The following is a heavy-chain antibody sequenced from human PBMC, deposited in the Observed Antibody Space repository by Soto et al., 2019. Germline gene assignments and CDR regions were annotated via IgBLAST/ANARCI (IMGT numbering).Heavy chain of an antibody. Sequence: ASVKVSCKASGNTFTGYAMHWVRQAPGQRLEWMGWINAGNGNTKYSQKFQGRVTITRDTSASTAYMELSSLRSEDTAVYYCARAVAVAADFDYWGQGTLVTVSS. CDR3: ARAVAVAADFDY. D-gene: IGHD6-19*01. CDR2: INAGNGNT. V-gene: IGHV1-3*01. CDR1: GNTFTGYA. J-gene: IGHJ4*02.